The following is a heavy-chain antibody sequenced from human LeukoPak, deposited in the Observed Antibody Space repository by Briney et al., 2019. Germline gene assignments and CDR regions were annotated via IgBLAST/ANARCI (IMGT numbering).Heavy chain of an antibody. CDR3: VRVKGSYFDY. D-gene: IGHD2-15*01. CDR1: GFPLSSYS. CDR2: ISSSGSAI. V-gene: IGHV3-48*01. J-gene: IGHJ4*02. Sequence: GGSLRLSCAASGFPLSSYSINWVRQAPGKGLEWVSYISSSGSAIYYVDSVKGRFTVSRDNAKNSLFLQMNSPRAEDTAVHYCVRVKGSYFDYWGQGALVTVSS.